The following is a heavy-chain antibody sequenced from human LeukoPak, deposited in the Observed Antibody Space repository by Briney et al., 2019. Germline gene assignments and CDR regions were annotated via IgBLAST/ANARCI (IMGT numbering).Heavy chain of an antibody. V-gene: IGHV1-69*13. Sequence: GASVKVSCKASGGTFNSYAISWVRQAPGQGLEWMGGIIPIFGTANYAQKFQGRVTITADESTSTGYMELSSLRSEDTAVYYCARDGVGYSYGYGPSNKDAFDIWGQGTKVTVSS. J-gene: IGHJ3*02. CDR2: IIPIFGTA. D-gene: IGHD5-18*01. CDR3: ARDGVGYSYGYGPSNKDAFDI. CDR1: GGTFNSYA.